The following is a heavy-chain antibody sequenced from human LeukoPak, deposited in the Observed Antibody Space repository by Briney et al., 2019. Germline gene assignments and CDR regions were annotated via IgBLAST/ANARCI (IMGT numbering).Heavy chain of an antibody. D-gene: IGHD5-18*01. CDR2: IYYSGST. V-gene: IGHV4-31*03. CDR1: GGSISSGGYY. CDR3: ARGMDTAMATGVFFDY. Sequence: SETLSLTCTVSGGSISSGGYYWSWIRQHPGKGLEWIGYIYYSGSTNYNPSLKSRVTISVDTSKNQFSLKLSSVTAADTAVYYCARGMDTAMATGVFFDYWGQGTLVTVSS. J-gene: IGHJ4*02.